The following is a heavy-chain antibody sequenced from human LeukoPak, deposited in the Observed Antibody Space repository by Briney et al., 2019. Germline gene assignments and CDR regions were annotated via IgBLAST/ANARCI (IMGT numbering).Heavy chain of an antibody. V-gene: IGHV1-46*01. CDR1: GYTFTSYY. D-gene: IGHD2-21*02. CDR3: ARDFGCGGDCGVDY. J-gene: IGHJ4*02. Sequence: ASVKVSCKASGYTFTSYYMHWVRQAPGQGLEWMGIINPSGGSTTYAQRFQGRVTMTRDLSTSTVYMELSSLRSEDTAVYYCARDFGCGGDCGVDYWGQGTLVTVSS. CDR2: INPSGGST.